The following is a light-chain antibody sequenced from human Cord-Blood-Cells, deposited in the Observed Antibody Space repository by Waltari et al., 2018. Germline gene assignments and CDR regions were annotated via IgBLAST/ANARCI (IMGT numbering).Light chain of an antibody. J-gene: IGKJ1*01. V-gene: IGKV3-20*01. CDR2: GAS. Sequence: EIVLTQSPGTLSLSPGERATLSCRASQSVSSSYLAWYQQKPGQAPRLPIYGASSRATGIPDRFSGSGSGTDFTLTISRLDPEDFAVYYCQQYGSSPPTFGQGTKVEIK. CDR1: QSVSSSY. CDR3: QQYGSSPPT.